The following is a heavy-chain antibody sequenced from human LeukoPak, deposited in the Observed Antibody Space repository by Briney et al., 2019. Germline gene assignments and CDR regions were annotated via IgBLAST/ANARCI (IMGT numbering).Heavy chain of an antibody. J-gene: IGHJ4*02. D-gene: IGHD2-15*01. CDR1: GFTFSSYG. Sequence: GGSLRLSCAASGFTFSSYGMSWVRQAPGKGLEWVSSISRSGGSTHYADSVKGRFTISRHNAKNSLYLQMNSLRAEDTAVYYCARDQGRYCSGGSCSLFDYWGQGTLVTVSS. V-gene: IGHV3-23*01. CDR3: ARDQGRYCSGGSCSLFDY. CDR2: ISRSGGST.